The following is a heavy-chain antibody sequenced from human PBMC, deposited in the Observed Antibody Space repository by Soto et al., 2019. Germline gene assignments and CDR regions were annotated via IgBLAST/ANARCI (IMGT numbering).Heavy chain of an antibody. Sequence: EVQLLESGGGLVQPGGSLRLSCAASGFTFSSYAMSWVRQAPGKGLGWDSAITASGDTTYYADSVKGRFTISRDNSKSTMYLQMNSLRAEATAVYYYAKVRPARGCTRTSCWGAFDIWGQGTMVPTSS. D-gene: IGHD2-2*01. J-gene: IGHJ3*02. V-gene: IGHV3-23*01. CDR1: GFTFSSYA. CDR3: AKVRPARGCTRTSCWGAFDI. CDR2: ITASGDTT.